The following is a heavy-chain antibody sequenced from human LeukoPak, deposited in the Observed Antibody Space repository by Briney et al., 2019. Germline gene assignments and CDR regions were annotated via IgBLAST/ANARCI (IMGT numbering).Heavy chain of an antibody. Sequence: SETLSLTCTVSGGSIRGYYWSWIRQTAGKGLEWIGRHYRSGSTNYNPSLKSRVTMSVDTNRNQFSLKLTSGTAAATAVYYCARVGMAVAESFFDYWGQGTLVTVSS. CDR1: GGSIRGYY. D-gene: IGHD6-19*01. J-gene: IGHJ4*02. CDR3: ARVGMAVAESFFDY. V-gene: IGHV4-4*07. CDR2: HYRSGST.